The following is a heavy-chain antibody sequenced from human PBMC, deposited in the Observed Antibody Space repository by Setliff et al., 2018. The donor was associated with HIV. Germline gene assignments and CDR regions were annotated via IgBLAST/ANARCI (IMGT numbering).Heavy chain of an antibody. Sequence: SVTLSLTCAVYGGSFSDNYWSWIRQPPGQGLEWIGSIYHSGSTYYNPSLESRVTTSVDTSKNQFSLQLTSVTAADTAVYYCARGYDYVWGSYRLPYYFDYLGQGTLVTVSS. CDR3: ARGYDYVWGSYRLPYYFDY. CDR2: IYHSGST. D-gene: IGHD3-16*02. V-gene: IGHV4-34*01. J-gene: IGHJ4*02. CDR1: GGSFSDNY.